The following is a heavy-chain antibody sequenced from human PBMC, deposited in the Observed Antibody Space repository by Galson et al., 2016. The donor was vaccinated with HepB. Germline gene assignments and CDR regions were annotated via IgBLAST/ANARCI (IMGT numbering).Heavy chain of an antibody. CDR3: ATGGDSGHDHNDH. D-gene: IGHD5-12*01. CDR1: GYTFPNYY. J-gene: IGHJ4*02. V-gene: IGHV1-46*01. Sequence: SVKVSCKASGYTFPNYYMHWVRQAPGQGLEWMGILNPSGLSAAYAQKFQSRVSLTGDTSTSTFYMEISSLKSEDTAVYYCATGGDSGHDHNDHWGQGTLVTVSS. CDR2: LNPSGLSA.